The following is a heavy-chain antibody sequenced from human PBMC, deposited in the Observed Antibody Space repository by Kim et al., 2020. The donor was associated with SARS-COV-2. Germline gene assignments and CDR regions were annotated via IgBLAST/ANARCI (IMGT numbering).Heavy chain of an antibody. CDR1: GGSISDNY. Sequence: SETLSLTCTVSGGSISDNYCSWIRQPPGKGQRLVGNISYSETTNSYSTLSLQVTISRATAKNQNSLTLSSVSVADTDAYDCSSGGAYSLIYWG. V-gene: IGHV4-59*01. CDR2: ISYSETT. CDR3: SSGGAYSLIY. J-gene: IGHJ4*01. D-gene: IGHD4-4*01.